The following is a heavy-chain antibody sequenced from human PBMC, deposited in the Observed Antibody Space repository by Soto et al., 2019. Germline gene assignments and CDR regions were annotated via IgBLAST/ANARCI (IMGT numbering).Heavy chain of an antibody. CDR1: GFTFNNYA. V-gene: IGHV3-23*01. CDR3: AEGESSVSARVFDP. D-gene: IGHD3-22*01. J-gene: IGHJ5*02. Sequence: DVQLLESGGDLAQPGGSLRLSCEASGFTFNNYAIAWVRQAPGKGLEWVSGITSSGAAYYADSVKGRFIISRDNSKNTLYLQTICLRAEDTAVYYCAEGESSVSARVFDPCGQGTLVTVSS. CDR2: ITSSGAA.